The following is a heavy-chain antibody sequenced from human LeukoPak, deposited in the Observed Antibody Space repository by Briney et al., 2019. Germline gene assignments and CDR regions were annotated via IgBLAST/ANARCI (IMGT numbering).Heavy chain of an antibody. D-gene: IGHD6-19*01. CDR1: GFTFSDYY. V-gene: IGHV3-7*01. Sequence: GGSLRLSCAASGFTFSDYYMSWVRQAPGKGLEWVANIKQDGSEKYYVDSVKGRFTISRDNAKNSLYLQMNSLRAEDTAVYYCARVSSGWSYFDYWGQGTLVIVSS. J-gene: IGHJ4*02. CDR2: IKQDGSEK. CDR3: ARVSSGWSYFDY.